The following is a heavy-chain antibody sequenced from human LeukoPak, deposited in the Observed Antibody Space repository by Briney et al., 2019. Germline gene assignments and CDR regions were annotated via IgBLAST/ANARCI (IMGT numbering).Heavy chain of an antibody. D-gene: IGHD3-3*01. Sequence: ASVKVSCKXSGYTFTGYYMHWVRQAPGQGLEWMGRINPNSGGTNYAQKFQGRVTMTRDTSISTAYMELSRLRSDDTAVYYCARGPTYYDFWSGLNDYWGQGTLVTVSS. J-gene: IGHJ4*02. CDR2: INPNSGGT. CDR1: GYTFTGYY. CDR3: ARGPTYYDFWSGLNDY. V-gene: IGHV1-2*06.